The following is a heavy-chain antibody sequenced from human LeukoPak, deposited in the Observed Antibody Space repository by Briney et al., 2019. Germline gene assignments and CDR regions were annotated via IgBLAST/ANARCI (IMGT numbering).Heavy chain of an antibody. CDR2: INHSGST. CDR1: GGSFSGYY. J-gene: IGHJ4*02. Sequence: SETLSLTCAVYGGSFSGYYWSWIRQPPGKGLEWIGEINHSGSTNYNPSLKSRVTISVDTSKNQFSLKLSSVTAADTAVYYCARHKYVSFDYWGQGTLVTVSS. CDR3: ARHKYVSFDY. V-gene: IGHV4-34*01. D-gene: IGHD3-16*01.